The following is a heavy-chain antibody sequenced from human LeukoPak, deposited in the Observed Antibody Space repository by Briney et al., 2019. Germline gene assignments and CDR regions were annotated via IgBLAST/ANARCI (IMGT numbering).Heavy chain of an antibody. D-gene: IGHD6-19*01. J-gene: IGHJ4*02. Sequence: SETLSLTCTVSGGSISSYYWSWIRQPAGKGLEWIGLIHTSGSTNYNPSLKSRVTMSVDTSKNQFSLKLSSVTAADTAVYYCASWRAVAGSGFDYWGQGTLVTVSS. CDR1: GGSISSYY. CDR3: ASWRAVAGSGFDY. CDR2: IHTSGST. V-gene: IGHV4-4*07.